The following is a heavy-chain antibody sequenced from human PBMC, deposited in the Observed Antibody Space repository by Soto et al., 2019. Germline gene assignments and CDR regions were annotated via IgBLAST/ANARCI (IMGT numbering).Heavy chain of an antibody. CDR2: ISWNSGSI. CDR3: AKDIDRLVFAFSFRS. CDR1: GFTFDDYA. Sequence: EVQLVESGGGLVQPGRSLRLSCVASGFTFDDYAMHWVRQSPGKGLEWVSGISWNSGSIGYGDSVKGRFTISRYNAKNPLYLQLNSLRAEDTALYYCAKDIDRLVFAFSFRSWGQGTMVSVSS. V-gene: IGHV3-9*01. D-gene: IGHD2-21*01. J-gene: IGHJ5*02.